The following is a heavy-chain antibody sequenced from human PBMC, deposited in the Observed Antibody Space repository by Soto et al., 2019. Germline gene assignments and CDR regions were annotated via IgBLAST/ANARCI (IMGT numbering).Heavy chain of an antibody. D-gene: IGHD2-2*01. J-gene: IGHJ6*03. CDR3: KSGSRPCSSTSCSSGGYYYYYYRDV. CDR2: IWNDGSKK. V-gene: IGHV3-33*01. CDR1: GFTCSSYG. Sequence: QVQLVESGGGVVQPGRSLRLSCAACGFTCSSYGMHWVRHAPGKGLEWVSVIWNDGSKKYYADSGTSRFNIARDNSKNMLYLEINRLRAEDKPVYYCKSGSRPCSSTSCSSGGYYYYYYRDVWGNGTTVTVCS.